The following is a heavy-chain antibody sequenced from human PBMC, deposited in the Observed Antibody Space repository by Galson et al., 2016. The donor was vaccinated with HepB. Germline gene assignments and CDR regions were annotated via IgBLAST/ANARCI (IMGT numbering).Heavy chain of an antibody. CDR2: VSGYSGQT. CDR1: GYTFTNFG. Sequence: SVKVSCKASGYTFTNFGISWVRQAPGQGLEWLGWVSGYSGQTNYAQNLQGRITTTTETSTSTAYMELRSLTSDDTADYYCTRDLKGELWERDDYYHGMDVWGQGTPVIVS. V-gene: IGHV1-18*04. J-gene: IGHJ6*02. D-gene: IGHD3-16*01. CDR3: TRDLKGELWERDDYYHGMDV.